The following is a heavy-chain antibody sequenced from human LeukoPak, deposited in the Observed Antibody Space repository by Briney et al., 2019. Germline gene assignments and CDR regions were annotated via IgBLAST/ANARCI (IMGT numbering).Heavy chain of an antibody. Sequence: GGSLRLSRAASGFAASTNYLSWVRHAPGKGLGWVSVIYSVGSTYYTDPVKGRLTIYRDNSKNTLYLQINSLRPEDTAVYYCARDQRSESYYPWGWFDLWGQETLVTVSS. V-gene: IGHV3-66*02. CDR3: ARDQRSESYYPWGWFDL. J-gene: IGHJ5*02. CDR1: GFAASTNY. CDR2: IYSVGST. D-gene: IGHD1-26*01.